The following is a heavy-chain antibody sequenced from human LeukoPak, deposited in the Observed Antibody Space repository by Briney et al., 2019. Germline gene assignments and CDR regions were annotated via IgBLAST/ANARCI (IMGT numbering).Heavy chain of an antibody. D-gene: IGHD1-26*01. V-gene: IGHV4-34*01. J-gene: IGHJ5*02. Sequence: SETLSLTYAVYGGSFSGYYWSWIRQPPGKGLEWIGEINHSGSTNYNPSLKSRVTISVDTSKNQFSLKLSSVTAADTAVYYCARRPGPKFGAWVRSNWFDPWGQGTLVTVSS. CDR2: INHSGST. CDR3: ARRPGPKFGAWVRSNWFDP. CDR1: GGSFSGYY.